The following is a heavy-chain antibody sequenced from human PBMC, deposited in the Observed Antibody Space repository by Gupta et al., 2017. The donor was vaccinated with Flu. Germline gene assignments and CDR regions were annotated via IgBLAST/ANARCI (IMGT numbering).Heavy chain of an antibody. CDR2: ISSSGGTM. CDR1: GFTFSDYY. V-gene: IGHV3-11*01. D-gene: IGHD6-6*01. CDR3: ARALSSPRWYFDY. Sequence: QVHLVESGGGLVKPGGSLRLSCAASGFTFSDYYMGWIRQAPGKGLEWFSYISSSGGTMYYADSVKGRFAISRGNAKNSLYLQMNSLRPEDTAVYYCARALSSPRWYFDYWGQGTLVTVSS. J-gene: IGHJ4*02.